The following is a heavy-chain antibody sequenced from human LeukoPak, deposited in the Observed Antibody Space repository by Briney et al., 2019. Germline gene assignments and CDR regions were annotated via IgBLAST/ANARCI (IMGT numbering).Heavy chain of an antibody. CDR1: GGSISSGGYY. D-gene: IGHD3-22*01. V-gene: IGHV4-31*03. J-gene: IGHJ4*02. Sequence: SETLSLTCTVSGGSISSGGYYWSWIRQHPGNGLEWIGYIYYSGSTYYNPSLKSRVTISVDTSKNQFSLKLSSVTAADTAVYYCARAYYDPYFDYWGQGTLVTVSS. CDR3: ARAYYDPYFDY. CDR2: IYYSGST.